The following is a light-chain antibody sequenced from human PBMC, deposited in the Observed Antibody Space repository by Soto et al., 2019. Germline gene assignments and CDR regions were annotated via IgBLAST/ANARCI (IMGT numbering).Light chain of an antibody. V-gene: IGKV1-39*01. J-gene: IGKJ2*01. CDR2: AAS. CDR3: QHTPPASFN. Sequence: DIQMTQSPSSLPASVGDRVTITCRASQSINRFLNWYQQRPGKAPKLLIYAASSLQSGVPSRFSGSGSGTDFTLTIRSLQPEDFATYYCQHTPPASFNFGQGTKLEMK. CDR1: QSINRF.